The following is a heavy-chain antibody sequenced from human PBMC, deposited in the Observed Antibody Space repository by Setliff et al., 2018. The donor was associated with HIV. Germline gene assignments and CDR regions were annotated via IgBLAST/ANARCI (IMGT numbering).Heavy chain of an antibody. J-gene: IGHJ4*02. CDR3: ARNFYVWGSYRSQYYFDN. V-gene: IGHV4-31*03. CDR1: GGSISTGGYY. Sequence: SETLSLTCTVSGGSISTGGYYWSWIRQHPGKGLEWIGYVYYSGSTYYNPSLKSRVTISVDTSKNQFSLKLSSVTAADTAVYYCARNFYVWGSYRSQYYFDNWGQGTLVTVSS. D-gene: IGHD3-16*02. CDR2: VYYSGST.